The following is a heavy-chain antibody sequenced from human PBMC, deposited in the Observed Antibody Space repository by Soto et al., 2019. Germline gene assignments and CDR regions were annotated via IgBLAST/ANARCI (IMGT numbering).Heavy chain of an antibody. CDR2: IGGDGGSP. CDR1: GFIFSEYA. V-gene: IGHV3-23*01. D-gene: IGHD3-10*02. Sequence: GGSLRLSCVASGFIFSEYAMSWVRQAPGKGLEWVSVIGGDGGSPIYADSVKGRFTISRDNSKNTLYLQMNSLRAEDTAVYYCAMSDAARLFGNLPHYYYGMDVWGQGTTVTVSS. CDR3: AMSDAARLFGNLPHYYYGMDV. J-gene: IGHJ6*02.